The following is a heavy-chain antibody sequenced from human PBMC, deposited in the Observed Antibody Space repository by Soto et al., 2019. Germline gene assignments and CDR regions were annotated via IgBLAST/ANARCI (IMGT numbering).Heavy chain of an antibody. CDR1: GFTIGSYA. Sequence: AGGSLRLSCAASGFTIGSYAMTWVRQAPGKGLEWVSIISASGGSTYYADSVKGRFTISRDNSKNTLYLQMNRLRVEDTAVYYCAKDLESSGYYLGVFDIWGRGTKVTVSS. CDR2: ISASGGST. J-gene: IGHJ3*02. D-gene: IGHD3-22*01. CDR3: AKDLESSGYYLGVFDI. V-gene: IGHV3-23*01.